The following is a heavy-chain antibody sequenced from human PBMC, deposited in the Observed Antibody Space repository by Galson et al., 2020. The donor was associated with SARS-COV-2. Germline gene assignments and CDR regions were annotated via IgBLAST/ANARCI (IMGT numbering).Heavy chain of an antibody. CDR1: GFTFNNYW. J-gene: IGHJ4*02. D-gene: IGHD3-22*01. CDR3: SRDHYYDRSGFSDFFDY. V-gene: IGHV3-74*01. CDR2: INSHGTSA. Sequence: GESLKISCAASGFTFNNYWMHWVRQAPGKGLVWVSRINSHGTSAYYADSVKGRFTISRDNAKNTLYLQMNSLRGEDTAVYYCSRDHYYDRSGFSDFFDYWGQGTLVTVSS.